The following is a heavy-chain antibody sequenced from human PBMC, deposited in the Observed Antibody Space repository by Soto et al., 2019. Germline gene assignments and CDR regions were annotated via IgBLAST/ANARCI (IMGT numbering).Heavy chain of an antibody. V-gene: IGHV4-39*01. Sequence: QLQLHESGPGLVKPSETLSLTCTVSGGSISSSSYYWGWIRQPPGKGLEWIGSIYYSGSTYYNPSLKSRVTISVDTSKNQFSLKLSSVTAADTAVYYCVNDFWSGPYNWFDPWGQGTLVTVSS. CDR3: VNDFWSGPYNWFDP. CDR2: IYYSGST. J-gene: IGHJ5*02. CDR1: GGSISSSSYY. D-gene: IGHD3-3*01.